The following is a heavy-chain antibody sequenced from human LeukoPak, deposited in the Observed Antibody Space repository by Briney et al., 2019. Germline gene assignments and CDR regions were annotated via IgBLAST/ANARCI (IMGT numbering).Heavy chain of an antibody. J-gene: IGHJ4*02. D-gene: IGHD3-22*01. CDR2: INWNGGST. V-gene: IGHV3-20*04. CDR1: GFTFDAYA. Sequence: SGGSLRLSCAASGFTFDAYAMSWVRQAPGKGLERVSGINWNGGSTGYADSVKGRFTISRDNAKNSLYLQMNSLRAEDTALYYCARRVYYYDTSPTLLGMGFDYWGQGTLVTVSS. CDR3: ARRVYYYDTSPTLLGMGFDY.